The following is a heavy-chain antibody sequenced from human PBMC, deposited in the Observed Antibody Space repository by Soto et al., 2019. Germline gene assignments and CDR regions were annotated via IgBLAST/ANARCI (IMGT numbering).Heavy chain of an antibody. V-gene: IGHV1-3*05. Sequence: QVQLVQSGAEEKKPGASVKVSCKASGYTFTSYAMHWVRQAPGQRLEWMGWINAGIGDTQYSQDFQGRVTITRDTSASTAYMELSSLRSEDTXXXXXXXXXXXXXXXXGYWGQGTLVTVSS. CDR2: INAGIGDT. CDR1: GYTFTSYA. J-gene: IGHJ4*02. CDR3: XXXXXXXXXXXGY.